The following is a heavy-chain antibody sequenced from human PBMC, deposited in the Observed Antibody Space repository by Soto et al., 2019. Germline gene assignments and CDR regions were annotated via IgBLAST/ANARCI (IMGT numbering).Heavy chain of an antibody. Sequence: QVQLVQSGAEVKKPGASVKVSCKAPRYIFTAYFMHWVRQAPGQGLAWMGWINPNNGATHYGLSFQGRVTMTRDTSISTGYMELSSLRSDDTAVYYCASHDTGARFDPWGQGTLVIVSS. CDR3: ASHDTGARFDP. CDR1: RYIFTAYF. D-gene: IGHD1-1*01. V-gene: IGHV1-2*02. J-gene: IGHJ5*02. CDR2: INPNNGAT.